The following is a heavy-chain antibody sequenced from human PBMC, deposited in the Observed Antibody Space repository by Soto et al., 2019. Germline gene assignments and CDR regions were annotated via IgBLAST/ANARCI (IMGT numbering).Heavy chain of an antibody. CDR1: GGSFSGYY. CDR3: ARRRDCSSTSCRAFDY. CDR2: INHSGST. Sequence: QVQLQQWGAGLLKPSETLSLTCAVYGGSFSGYYWSWIRQPPGKGLEWIGEINHSGSTNYNPSLKSRVTISVDTSKNQFSLKLSSGTTADTAVYYCARRRDCSSTSCRAFDYWGQGTLVTVSS. D-gene: IGHD2-2*01. V-gene: IGHV4-34*01. J-gene: IGHJ4*02.